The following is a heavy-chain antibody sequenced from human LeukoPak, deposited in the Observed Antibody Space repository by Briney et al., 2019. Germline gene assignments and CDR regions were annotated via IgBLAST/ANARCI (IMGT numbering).Heavy chain of an antibody. Sequence: SETLSLTCTGSGGSISSYYWSWIRQPPGKGLEWIGYIYYSGSTNYNPSLKSRVTISVDTSKNQFSLKLSSVTAADTAVYYCARDVEGSGWSNFQHWGQGTLVTVSS. V-gene: IGHV4-59*01. D-gene: IGHD6-19*01. J-gene: IGHJ1*01. CDR2: IYYSGST. CDR1: GGSISSYY. CDR3: ARDVEGSGWSNFQH.